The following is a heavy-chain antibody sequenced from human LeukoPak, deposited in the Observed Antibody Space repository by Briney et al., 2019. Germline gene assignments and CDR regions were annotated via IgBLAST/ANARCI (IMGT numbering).Heavy chain of an antibody. J-gene: IGHJ4*02. CDR2: INPNSGGT. CDR3: ASAVYDSSGYYYDY. D-gene: IGHD3-22*01. Sequence: ASVKLSCKASGYTFTGYYMHWVRQAPGQGLEWMGRINPNSGGTNYAHKFQGRVTMTRDTSISTAYMELSRLRSDDTAVYYCASAVYDSSGYYYDYWGQGTLVTVSS. V-gene: IGHV1-2*06. CDR1: GYTFTGYY.